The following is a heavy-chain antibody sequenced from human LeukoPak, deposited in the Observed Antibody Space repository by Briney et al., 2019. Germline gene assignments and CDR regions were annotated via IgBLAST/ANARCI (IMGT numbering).Heavy chain of an antibody. CDR1: GFTLGTYW. CDR2: ISYDGSNT. Sequence: GGSLRLSCAASGFTLGTYWMHWVRQAPGKGLVWVSRISYDGSNTSYADFVKGRFTISRDNAKNTLYLQMNSLRAEDTAVYYCGVLTLNPGWGQGTLVSVSS. V-gene: IGHV3-74*01. J-gene: IGHJ4*02. D-gene: IGHD2-8*01. CDR3: GVLTLNPG.